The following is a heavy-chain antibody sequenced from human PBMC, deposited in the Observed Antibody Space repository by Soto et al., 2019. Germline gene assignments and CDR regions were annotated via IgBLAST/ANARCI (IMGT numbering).Heavy chain of an antibody. D-gene: IGHD6-19*01. CDR3: ARDSVADLNG. V-gene: IGHV3-74*01. J-gene: IGHJ4*02. CDR2: INGEATET. CDR1: GFTFSRYW. Sequence: GGSLSLSCVASGFTFSRYWMHWVRQAPGKGLVWVARINGEATETAYADSVKGRFTISRDNSNNIFFLHMNSLRAEDTAVYYCARDSVADLNGWGQGTLVTVSS.